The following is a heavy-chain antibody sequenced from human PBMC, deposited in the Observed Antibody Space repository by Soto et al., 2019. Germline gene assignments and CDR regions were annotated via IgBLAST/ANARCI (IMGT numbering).Heavy chain of an antibody. CDR2: IIPIFGTA. CDR3: AVTYDILTGYRPYGRLDP. Sequence: GASVKVSCKASGGTFSSYAISWVRQAPGQGLEWMGGIIPIFGTANYAQKFQGRVTITADESTSTAYMELSSLRSEDTAVYYCAVTYDILTGYRPYGRLDPWGQGTLVTVSS. V-gene: IGHV1-69*13. J-gene: IGHJ5*02. CDR1: GGTFSSYA. D-gene: IGHD3-9*01.